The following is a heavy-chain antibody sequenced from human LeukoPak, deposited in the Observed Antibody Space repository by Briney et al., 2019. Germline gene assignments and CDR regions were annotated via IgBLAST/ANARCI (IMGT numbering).Heavy chain of an antibody. V-gene: IGHV4-59*01. CDR1: GGSISSYY. CDR2: IYYSGST. J-gene: IGHJ4*02. Sequence: SETLSLTCTVSGGSISSYYWSWIRQPPGKGLEWIGYIYYSGSTNYNPSLKSRVTISVDTSKNQFSLKLRSVTAADTAVYYCGRDVVAAPGTWDYWGQGTLVTVSS. D-gene: IGHD6-13*01. CDR3: GRDVVAAPGTWDY.